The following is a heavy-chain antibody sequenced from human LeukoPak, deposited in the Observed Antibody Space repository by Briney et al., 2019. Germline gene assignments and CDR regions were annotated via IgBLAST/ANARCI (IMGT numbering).Heavy chain of an antibody. CDR2: FDPEDGET. J-gene: IGHJ4*02. V-gene: IGHV1-24*01. CDR1: GYTLTELS. CDR3: ATGEQWLVAWNY. D-gene: IGHD6-19*01. Sequence: ASVKVSCKVSGYTLTELSMHWVRQAPGKGLEWMGGFDPEDGETIYAQKFQGGVTMTEDTSTDTAYMELSSLRSEDTAVYYCATGEQWLVAWNYWGQGTLVTVSS.